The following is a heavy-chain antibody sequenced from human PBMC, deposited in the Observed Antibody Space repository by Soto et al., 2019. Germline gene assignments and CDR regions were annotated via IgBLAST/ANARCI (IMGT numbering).Heavy chain of an antibody. D-gene: IGHD6-6*01. CDR3: ARIAARHVY. J-gene: IGHJ4*02. CDR1: GYTFTSYG. CDR2: IIPILGIA. V-gene: IGHV1-69*04. Sequence: SVKVSCKASGYTFTSYGISWVRQAPGQGLEWMGRIIPILGIANYAQKFQGRVTITADKSTSTAYMELSSLRSEDTAVYYCARIAARHVYWGQGTLVTVSS.